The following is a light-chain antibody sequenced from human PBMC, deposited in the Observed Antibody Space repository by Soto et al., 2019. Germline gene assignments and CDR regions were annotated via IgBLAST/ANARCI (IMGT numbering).Light chain of an antibody. CDR3: QQYGISPRT. CDR2: DAS. J-gene: IGKJ5*01. V-gene: IGKV3-20*01. CDR1: QSVSNNY. Sequence: EIGLSLSPGTLSLSQGERATLSCRASQSVSNNYLAWYQQKPGQAPRLLIYDASTRATGIPARFSGSGAGTDVTLTISSLEPEDFAVYYCQQYGISPRTFGQGTRLAIK.